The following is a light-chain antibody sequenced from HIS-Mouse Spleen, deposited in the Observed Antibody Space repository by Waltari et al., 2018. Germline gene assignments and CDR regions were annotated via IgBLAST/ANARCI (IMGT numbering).Light chain of an antibody. Sequence: QSALTQPASVSGSPGQSITISCTGTSSHVGRYNLVSWYQQPPGKAPKLMIYEGSKRPSGVSNRFSGSKSGNTASLTISGLQAEDEADYYCCSYAGSSTVVFGGGTKLTVL. V-gene: IGLV2-23*01. J-gene: IGLJ2*01. CDR2: EGS. CDR3: CSYAGSSTVV. CDR1: SSHVGRYNL.